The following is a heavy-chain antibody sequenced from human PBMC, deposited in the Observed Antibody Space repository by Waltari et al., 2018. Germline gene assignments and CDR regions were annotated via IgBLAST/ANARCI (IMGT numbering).Heavy chain of an antibody. CDR3: ARGDITGDAFDI. CDR2: MNPNSGNT. D-gene: IGHD3-10*01. J-gene: IGHJ3*02. V-gene: IGHV1-8*01. CDR1: GYTFTSYD. Sequence: QVQLVQSGAEVKKPGASVTFSCTASGYTFTSYDINWFRQATGQGLEWMGGMNPNSGNTGYAQKFQGRVTITRNTSISTAYMELSSLRSEDTAVYYCARGDITGDAFDIWGQGTMVTVSS.